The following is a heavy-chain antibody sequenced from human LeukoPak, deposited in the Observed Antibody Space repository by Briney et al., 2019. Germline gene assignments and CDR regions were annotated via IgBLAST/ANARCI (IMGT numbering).Heavy chain of an antibody. V-gene: IGHV4-59*12. CDR1: GGSISSYY. CDR2: IYYSGST. D-gene: IGHD3-22*01. CDR3: ARGVGYYYIDY. Sequence: SETLSLTCTVSGGSISSYYWSWIRQPPGKGLEWIGYIYYSGSTNYNPSLKSRVTISVDTSKNQFSLKLSSVTAADTAVYYCARGVGYYYIDYWGQGTLVTVSS. J-gene: IGHJ4*02.